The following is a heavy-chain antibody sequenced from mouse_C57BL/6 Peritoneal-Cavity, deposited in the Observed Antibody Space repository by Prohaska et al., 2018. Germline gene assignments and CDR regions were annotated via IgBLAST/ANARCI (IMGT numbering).Heavy chain of an antibody. CDR1: GYAFTNYL. V-gene: IGHV1-54*01. CDR3: ARRGAYYAMDY. J-gene: IGHJ4*01. CDR2: INTGSGGT. Sequence: QVQLQQSGAELVRPGTSVKVSCKASGYAFTNYLIEWVKQRPGQGLEWIGVINTGSGGTNYNEKFKGKATLTADKSSSTAYMQLSSLTSEDSAVYFCARRGAYYAMDYWGQGTSVTVSS.